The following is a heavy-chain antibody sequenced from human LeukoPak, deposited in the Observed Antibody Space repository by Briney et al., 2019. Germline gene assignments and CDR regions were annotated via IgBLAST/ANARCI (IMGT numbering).Heavy chain of an antibody. CDR1: GFTFSSYS. CDR3: ARNRIDAFDI. V-gene: IGHV3-21*01. Sequence: GGSLRLSCAASGFTFSSYSTNWVRQAPGKGLEWVSSISSSSSYIYYADSVQGRFTISRDNSKNTVHLQMNRLRAEDTAVYFCARNRIDAFDIWGQGTMVTVSS. J-gene: IGHJ3*02. D-gene: IGHD2-15*01. CDR2: ISSSSSYI.